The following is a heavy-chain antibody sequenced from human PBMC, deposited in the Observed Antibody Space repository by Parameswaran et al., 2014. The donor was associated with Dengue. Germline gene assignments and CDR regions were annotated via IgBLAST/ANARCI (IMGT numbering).Heavy chain of an antibody. CDR3: ARVGSYYEFMYYFDY. Sequence: GSRLKISCAASGFTFSSYAMHWVRQAPGKGLEWVAVISYDGSNKYYADSVKGRFTISRDNSKNTLYLQMNSLRAEDTAVYYCARVGSYYEFMYYFDYWGQGTLVTVSS. D-gene: IGHD1-26*01. V-gene: IGHV3-30-3*01. CDR1: GFTFSSYA. CDR2: ISYDGSNK. J-gene: IGHJ4*02.